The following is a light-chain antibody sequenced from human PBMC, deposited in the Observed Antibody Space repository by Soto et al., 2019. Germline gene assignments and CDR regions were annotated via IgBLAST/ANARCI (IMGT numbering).Light chain of an antibody. CDR2: DTT. CDR1: HSDIGAGYG. V-gene: IGLV1-40*01. CDR3: QSFDSSRIGLL. Sequence: QSVLTQPPSVTGAPGQRVTISCTGSHSDIGAGYGVHWYQQFPHSAPKLLIYDTTNRPSGVPDRFSGSRSGTSASLAITGLQAEDEADYYCQSFDSSRIGLLFGGGTMTVL. J-gene: IGLJ2*01.